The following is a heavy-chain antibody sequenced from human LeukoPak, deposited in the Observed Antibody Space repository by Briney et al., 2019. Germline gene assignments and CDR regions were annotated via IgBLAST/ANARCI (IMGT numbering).Heavy chain of an antibody. CDR1: GFTFSSYA. D-gene: IGHD2-2*01. CDR2: ISDSGGST. V-gene: IGHV3-23*01. CDR3: AKAPYIVVVPAATRPYYYGMDV. Sequence: GASLRLSCAASGFTFSSYAMSWVRQAPGKGLEWVSAISDSGGSTYYADSEKGRFTISRDNSKNTLYLQMNSLRAEDTAVYYCAKAPYIVVVPAATRPYYYGMDVWGQGTTVTVSS. J-gene: IGHJ6*02.